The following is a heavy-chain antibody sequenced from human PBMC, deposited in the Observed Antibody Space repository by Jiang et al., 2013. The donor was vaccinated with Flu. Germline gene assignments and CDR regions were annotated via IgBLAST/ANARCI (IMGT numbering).Heavy chain of an antibody. Sequence: RLSCAASGFTFSSYGMHWVRQAPGKGLEWVAVIRFDGSSTYYADSVKGRFTISKDNSKDTLDLQMSGLRVEDTAVYYCARDWNYIIDYWGQGTLVAVSS. CDR2: IRFDGSST. CDR1: GFTFSSYG. J-gene: IGHJ4*02. D-gene: IGHD1-7*01. V-gene: IGHV3-33*01. CDR3: ARDWNYIIDY.